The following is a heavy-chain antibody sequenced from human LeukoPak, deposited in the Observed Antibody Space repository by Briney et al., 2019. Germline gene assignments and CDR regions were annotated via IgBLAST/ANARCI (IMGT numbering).Heavy chain of an antibody. CDR3: ARESPIIETR. J-gene: IGHJ4*02. V-gene: IGHV4-61*02. CDR1: GASISSGSYY. Sequence: PSQTLSLTCTVSGASISSGSYYWSWIRQPAGKGLEWIGRFYTRGSTNYNPSLKSRVPISVDTSKNQFSLKLSSVTATDTAVYYCARESPIIETRWGQGTLVTVSS. D-gene: IGHD2/OR15-2a*01. CDR2: FYTRGST.